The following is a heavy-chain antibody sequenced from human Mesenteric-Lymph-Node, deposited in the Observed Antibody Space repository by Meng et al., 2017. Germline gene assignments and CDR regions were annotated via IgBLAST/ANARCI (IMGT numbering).Heavy chain of an antibody. Sequence: GESLKISCAASGFTFSSYTMSWVRQAPGKGLECVSIISDSGGKTYNADSVKGRFTISRDNSKNTLYLQMNSLRAEDTAVYYCARGRLGADWGQGTLVTVSS. V-gene: IGHV3-23*01. CDR1: GFTFSSYT. CDR3: ARGRLGAD. CDR2: ISDSGGKT. J-gene: IGHJ1*01. D-gene: IGHD3-10*01.